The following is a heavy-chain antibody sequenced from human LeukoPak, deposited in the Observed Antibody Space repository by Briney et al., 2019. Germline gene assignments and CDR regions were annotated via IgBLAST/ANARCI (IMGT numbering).Heavy chain of an antibody. CDR2: IYTSGST. Sequence: SETLSLTCTVSGGSISSGSYYWSWIRQPAGKGLEWIGRIYTSGSTNYNPSLKSRVTISVDTSKNQFSLKLSSVTAADTAVYYCARANYDSSGSHDYWGQGTLVTVSS. D-gene: IGHD3-22*01. CDR3: ARANYDSSGSHDY. V-gene: IGHV4-61*02. CDR1: GGSISSGSYY. J-gene: IGHJ4*02.